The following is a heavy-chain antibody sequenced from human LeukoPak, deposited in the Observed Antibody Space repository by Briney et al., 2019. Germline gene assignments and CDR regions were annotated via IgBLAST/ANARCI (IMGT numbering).Heavy chain of an antibody. CDR3: AKGPGNDYVWGSYAY. CDR2: ISGSGGST. Sequence: GGSLRPSCAASGFTFSSYAMSWVRQAPGKGLEWVSAISGSGGSTYYADSVKGRFTISRDNSKNTLYLQMNSLRAEDTAVYYCAKGPGNDYVWGSYAYWGQGTLVTVSS. J-gene: IGHJ4*02. CDR1: GFTFSSYA. D-gene: IGHD3-16*01. V-gene: IGHV3-23*01.